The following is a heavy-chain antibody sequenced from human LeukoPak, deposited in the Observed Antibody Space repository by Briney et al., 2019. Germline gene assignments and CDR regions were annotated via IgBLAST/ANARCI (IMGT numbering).Heavy chain of an antibody. D-gene: IGHD1-26*01. CDR1: GFIFRNYA. CDR3: ARDRLFGSGLNGPHYYYGMDV. V-gene: IGHV3-64*02. CDR2: ISSSGDNT. Sequence: GGSLRLSCAASGFIFRNYAMHWVRQAPGKGLEYVSAISSSGDNTYYGDSVKGRFTISRDNSKNTLSLQMSSLRVEDTAVYYCARDRLFGSGLNGPHYYYGMDVWGQGTTVTVSS. J-gene: IGHJ6*02.